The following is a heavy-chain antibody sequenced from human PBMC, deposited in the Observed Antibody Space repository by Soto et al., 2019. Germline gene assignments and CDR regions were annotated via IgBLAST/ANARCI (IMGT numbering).Heavy chain of an antibody. V-gene: IGHV2-5*01. D-gene: IGHD4-17*01. J-gene: IGHJ4*02. CDR3: AHRRPTVITPFDY. CDR2: VNWNDNK. Sequence: QITLKESGPTLVEPTQTLTLTCTFSGFSLSTSGVGVGWIRQPPGQALEWLAFVNWNDNKRYSQSLNSRLTITKDTSKNQVVLPMPTMDSVDTGTYYCAHRRPTVITPFDYWGQGTLVTVSS. CDR1: GFSLSTSGVG.